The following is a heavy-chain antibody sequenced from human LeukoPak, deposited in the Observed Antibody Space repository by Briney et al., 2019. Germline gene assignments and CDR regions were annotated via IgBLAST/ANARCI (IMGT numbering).Heavy chain of an antibody. J-gene: IGHJ6*02. CDR1: GFTFSSYW. D-gene: IGHD3-9*01. Sequence: PGGSLRLSCAASGFTFSSYWMSWVRQAPGKGLEWVANIKQGGSENYYVDSVKGRFTISRDNAKNSLYLQMNSLRAEDTAVYYCARVDLSNILTGYPNYYYYYGMDVWGQGTTVTVSS. CDR3: ARVDLSNILTGYPNYYYYYGMDV. CDR2: IKQGGSEN. V-gene: IGHV3-7*01.